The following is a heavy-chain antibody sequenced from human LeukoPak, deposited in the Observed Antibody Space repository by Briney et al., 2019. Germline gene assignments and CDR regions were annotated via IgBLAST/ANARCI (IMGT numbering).Heavy chain of an antibody. D-gene: IGHD5-12*01. CDR3: ARGYSHNSGGWLDP. Sequence: WGSLRLSCAVSGVTFSNYAMSWVRQAPGTGLEWVGSLTYSGDATYYADSVKGRLTISRATSTSILYIHICGLSAEATVVYYCARGYSHNSGGWLDPWGQGSLVAVS. V-gene: IGHV3-23*01. CDR2: LTYSGDAT. CDR1: GVTFSNYA. J-gene: IGHJ5*02.